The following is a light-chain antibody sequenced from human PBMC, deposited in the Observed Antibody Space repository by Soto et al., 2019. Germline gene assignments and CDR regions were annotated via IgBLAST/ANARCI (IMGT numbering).Light chain of an antibody. CDR3: QQRSNWPPWT. Sequence: EIVLTQSPATLSLSPGERATLSCRASQSVSSYLAWYQQKPGQAPRLLIYDASNRATGIPARFSGRGSGTYFTLTFSGLEPEDFSVYYCQQRSNWPPWTFGQGTKVEIK. V-gene: IGKV3-11*01. J-gene: IGKJ1*01. CDR2: DAS. CDR1: QSVSSY.